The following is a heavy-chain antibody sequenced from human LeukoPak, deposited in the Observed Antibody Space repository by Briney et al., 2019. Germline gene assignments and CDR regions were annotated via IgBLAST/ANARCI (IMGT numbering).Heavy chain of an antibody. D-gene: IGHD1-14*01. J-gene: IGHJ4*02. CDR2: INPNSGGT. V-gene: IGHV1-2*02. Sequence: ASVKASCKASGYTFTGYYMHWVRQAPGQGLEWMGWINPNSGGTNFAQKIRGRVTMTRDTSISTAYMELTSLRSDDTAVYYCASSGITGTGYFFHYWGQGTLVTVSS. CDR1: GYTFTGYY. CDR3: ASSGITGTGYFFHY.